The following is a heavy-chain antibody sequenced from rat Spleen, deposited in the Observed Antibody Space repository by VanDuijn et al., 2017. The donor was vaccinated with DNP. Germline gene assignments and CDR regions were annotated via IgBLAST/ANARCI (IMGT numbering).Heavy chain of an antibody. CDR3: VREDKGVNA. CDR1: GFNFNDYW. J-gene: IGHJ4*01. Sequence: EVKLVESGGGLVQPGRSLKLSCAASGFNFNDYWMGWVRQAPGKGLEWIGEINKDSSTINCIPSLKDKFTISRDNAKSTLYLQMDSLRSEDTATYSCVREDKGVNAWGQGTSVIVSS. D-gene: IGHD1-1*01. CDR2: INKDSSTI. V-gene: IGHV4-2*01.